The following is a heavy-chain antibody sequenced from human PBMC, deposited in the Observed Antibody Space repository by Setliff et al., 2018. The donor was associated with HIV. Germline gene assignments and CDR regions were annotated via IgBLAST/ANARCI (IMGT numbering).Heavy chain of an antibody. CDR1: GYNFTSHW. CDR3: ASSITVAGGRSFYYYAMDV. Sequence: GESLKISCKGSGYNFTSHWIAWVRQMPGRGLEWMGIIYPGDSETRYSPSFRGQVTISVDKSINTAYLQWSSLKASDTAMYYCASSITVAGGRSFYYYAMDVWGQGTTVTVSS. V-gene: IGHV5-51*01. J-gene: IGHJ6*02. CDR2: IYPGDSET. D-gene: IGHD1-20*01.